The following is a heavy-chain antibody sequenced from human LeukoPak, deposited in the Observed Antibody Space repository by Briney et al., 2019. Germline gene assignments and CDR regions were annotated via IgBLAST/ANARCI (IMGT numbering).Heavy chain of an antibody. Sequence: SQTLSLTCAVSGGSISSGGYSWSWIRQPPGKGLEWIGYIYHSGSTYYNPSLKSRVTISVDRSKNQFSLKLSSVTAADTAVYYCARAVNVGDYGGVDYWGQGTLVTVSS. CDR3: ARAVNVGDYGGVDY. V-gene: IGHV4-30-2*01. J-gene: IGHJ4*02. CDR1: GGSISSGGYS. D-gene: IGHD4-17*01. CDR2: IYHSGST.